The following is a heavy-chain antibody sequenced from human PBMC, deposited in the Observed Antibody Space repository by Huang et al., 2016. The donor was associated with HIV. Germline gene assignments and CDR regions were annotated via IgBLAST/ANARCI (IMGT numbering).Heavy chain of an antibody. Sequence: QVQLVQSGAEVKKPGSSVKVSCKAFGGTFSNFGSTWVRQAPSPGLEWMGGISGNVGTASDARWFQGRGTSTSDEAASTGYMEVRGLGSADTAICYCARAVYDDDILTGIIDVWGKGTTVTVSS. CDR3: ARAVYDDDILTGIIDV. V-gene: IGHV1-69*13. J-gene: IGHJ6*03. D-gene: IGHD3-9*01. CDR2: ISGNVGTA. CDR1: GGTFSNFG.